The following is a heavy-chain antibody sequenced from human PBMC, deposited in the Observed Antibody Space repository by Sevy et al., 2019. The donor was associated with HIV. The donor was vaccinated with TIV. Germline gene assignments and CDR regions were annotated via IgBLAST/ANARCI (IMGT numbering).Heavy chain of an antibody. CDR3: SSEAWGIVVVPAAIVPGAFDI. Sequence: ASVKVSCKVSGYTLTELSMHWVRQAPGKGLEWMGGVDPEDCETIYAQKFQGRVTMTEDTSTDTAYTELSSLRSEATAVYYCSSEAWGIVVVPAAIVPGAFDIWGQGTMVTVSS. CDR1: GYTLTELS. V-gene: IGHV1-24*01. D-gene: IGHD2-2*02. J-gene: IGHJ3*02. CDR2: VDPEDCET.